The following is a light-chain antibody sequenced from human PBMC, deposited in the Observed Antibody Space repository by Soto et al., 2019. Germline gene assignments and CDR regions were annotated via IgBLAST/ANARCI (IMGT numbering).Light chain of an antibody. CDR1: SSNIGAEYD. Sequence: SVLTQPPSVSGAPGQRVTISCTGASSNIGAEYDVHWYQQFPGTAPKVLIYGNRIRPSGVPDRFSASTSGTSASLAISGLQAEDEADYYCQSFDDSLSGYVFGTGTKVTVL. CDR2: GNR. V-gene: IGLV1-40*01. J-gene: IGLJ1*01. CDR3: QSFDDSLSGYV.